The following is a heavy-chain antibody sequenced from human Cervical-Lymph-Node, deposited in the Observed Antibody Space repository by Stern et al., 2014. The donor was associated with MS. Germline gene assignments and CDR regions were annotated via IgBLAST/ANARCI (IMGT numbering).Heavy chain of an antibody. CDR1: GDSMSSDNYY. CDR3: ARGLATTNFDY. J-gene: IGHJ4*02. Sequence: QVQLQESGPRLVKPSQTLSLTCTVSGDSMSSDNYYWSWIRQPAGKGLEWIGRIYTSGSTNYNPSLKSRLTISVDTSAHQFSLKLSSVPAADTAVYYCARGLATTNFDYWGQGTLVTVSS. V-gene: IGHV4-61*02. CDR2: IYTSGST. D-gene: IGHD5-24*01.